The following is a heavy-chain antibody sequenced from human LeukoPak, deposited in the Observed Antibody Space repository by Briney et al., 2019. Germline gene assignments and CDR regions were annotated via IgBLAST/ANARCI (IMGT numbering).Heavy chain of an antibody. CDR2: ITDSGRKT. Sequence: PGKSLRLSCAVSGLTFSNYAMNWVRQASGKGLEWVSGITDSGRKTYYADSVKGRFSISRDNSRNTVYLQMSDLRAEDTAVYYCAKITKATTPNYWGRGTLVTVSS. D-gene: IGHD4-17*01. V-gene: IGHV3-23*01. CDR3: AKITKATTPNY. J-gene: IGHJ4*02. CDR1: GLTFSNYA.